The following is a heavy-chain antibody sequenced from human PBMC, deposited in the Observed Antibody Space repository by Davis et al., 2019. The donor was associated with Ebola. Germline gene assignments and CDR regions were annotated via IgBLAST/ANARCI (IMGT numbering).Heavy chain of an antibody. CDR3: ARGGSAPWYFDY. Sequence: MPSETLSLTCTVSGGSISSYYWSWIRQPPGKGLEWIGYIYYSGNTNYNPSLKSRVTISVDTSKNQFSLKLSSVTASDTAMYYCARGGSAPWYFDYWGQGTLVTVSS. CDR2: IYYSGNT. CDR1: GGSISSYY. J-gene: IGHJ4*02. D-gene: IGHD3-10*01. V-gene: IGHV4-59*12.